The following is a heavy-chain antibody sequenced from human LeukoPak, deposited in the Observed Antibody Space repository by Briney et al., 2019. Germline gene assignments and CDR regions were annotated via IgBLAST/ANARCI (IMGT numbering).Heavy chain of an antibody. D-gene: IGHD4-17*01. CDR3: ARALVTTRWVYYYYMDV. Sequence: PSETLSLTCTVSGGSISSYCWSWIRQPAGKGLEWIGRIYTSGSTNYNPSLKSRVTMSVDTSKNQFSLKLSSVTAADTAVYYCARALVTTRWVYYYYMDVWGKGTTVTVSS. J-gene: IGHJ6*03. CDR1: GGSISSYC. V-gene: IGHV4-4*07. CDR2: IYTSGST.